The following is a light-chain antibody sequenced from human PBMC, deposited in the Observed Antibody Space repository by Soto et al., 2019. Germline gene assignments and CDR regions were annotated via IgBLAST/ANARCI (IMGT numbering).Light chain of an antibody. J-gene: IGKJ1*01. CDR1: QTVTSN. CDR3: QQYNDWPRT. V-gene: IGKV3-15*01. Sequence: EIVMTQSPVTLSVSPGETANLSCRASQTVTSNLAWYQQKPARSPRLLLSGASTRATGIPARFSGSGSGTEFTLTISRLQSEDLAVYYCQQYNDWPRTFGQGTKVEIK. CDR2: GAS.